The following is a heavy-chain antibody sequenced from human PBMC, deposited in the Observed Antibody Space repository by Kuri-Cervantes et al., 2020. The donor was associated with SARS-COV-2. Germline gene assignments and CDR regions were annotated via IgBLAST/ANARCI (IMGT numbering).Heavy chain of an antibody. V-gene: IGHV3-15*01. J-gene: IGHJ3*02. D-gene: IGHD2-2*01. CDR2: IKSKTDGGTT. CDR1: GFTFSNAW. Sequence: GGSLRLSCAASGFTFSNAWMSWVRQAPGEGLEWVGRIKSKTDGGTTDYAAPVKGRFTISRDDSKNTLYLQMNSLKTEDTAVYYCTTGADIVVVPAVMGAFDIWGQGTMVTVSS. CDR3: TTGADIVVVPAVMGAFDI.